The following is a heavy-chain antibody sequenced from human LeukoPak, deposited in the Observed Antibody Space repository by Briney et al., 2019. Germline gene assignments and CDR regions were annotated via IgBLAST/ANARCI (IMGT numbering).Heavy chain of an antibody. Sequence: GGSLRLSCAVSGFTFSSYAMHWVRQAPGKGLEWVAVISYDGSNKYYADSVKGRFTISRDNSKNTLYLQMNSLRAEDTDVYYCARDRDDTSGYWAYYFDYWGQGTLVTVSS. D-gene: IGHD3-22*01. V-gene: IGHV3-30*04. J-gene: IGHJ4*02. CDR1: GFTFSSYA. CDR3: ARDRDDTSGYWAYYFDY. CDR2: ISYDGSNK.